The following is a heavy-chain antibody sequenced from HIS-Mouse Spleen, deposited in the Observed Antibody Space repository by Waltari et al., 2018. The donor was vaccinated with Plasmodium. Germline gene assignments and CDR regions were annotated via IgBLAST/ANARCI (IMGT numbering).Heavy chain of an antibody. CDR3: ARWGVDAFDI. J-gene: IGHJ3*02. V-gene: IGHV1-2*02. CDR2: INPNSGGT. D-gene: IGHD3-16*01. Sequence: QVQLVQYGAEVKTPGASVTFSCQSSGCTFTRYYMHWVRQAPGQGLEWMGWINPNSGGTNYAQKFQGRVTMTRDTSISTAYMELSRLRSDDTAVYYCARWGVDAFDIWGQGTMVTVSS. CDR1: GCTFTRYY.